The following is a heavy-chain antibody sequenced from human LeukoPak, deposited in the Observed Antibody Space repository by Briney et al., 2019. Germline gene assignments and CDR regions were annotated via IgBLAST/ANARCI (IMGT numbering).Heavy chain of an antibody. CDR1: GGSISSYY. J-gene: IGHJ4*02. V-gene: IGHV4-59*08. CDR2: IYYSGST. D-gene: IGHD3-10*01. CDR3: ARGVWFGELFYFDY. Sequence: PSETLSLTCTVSGGSISSYYWSWIRQPPGKGLEWIGYIYYSGSTSYNPSLKSRVTISVDTSKNQFSLKLSSVTAADTAVYYCARGVWFGELFYFDYWGQGTLVTVSS.